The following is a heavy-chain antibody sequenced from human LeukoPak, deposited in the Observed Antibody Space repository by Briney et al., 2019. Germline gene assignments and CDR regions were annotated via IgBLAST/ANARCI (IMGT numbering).Heavy chain of an antibody. CDR2: IYDSGST. CDR1: GASIRSGDYY. Sequence: PSETLSLTCTVSGASIRSGDYYWSWIRQPPGKGLEWIGYIYDSGSTYYNPSLKSRITISVDTSENRFSLKLSSVTAADTAVYYCARGPHSDYGDYWGQGTLVTVSS. J-gene: IGHJ4*02. V-gene: IGHV4-30-4*01. D-gene: IGHD1-26*01. CDR3: ARGPHSDYGDY.